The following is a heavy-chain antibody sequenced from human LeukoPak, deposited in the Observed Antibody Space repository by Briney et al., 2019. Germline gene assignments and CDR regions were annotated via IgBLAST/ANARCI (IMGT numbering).Heavy chain of an antibody. CDR1: GYTFTDYY. J-gene: IGHJ4*02. D-gene: IGHD3-10*02. Sequence: ASVKVSCKASGYTFTDYYMHWVRQAPGQGLEWMGWINPNSGGTNYAQKFQGRVTMTRDTSISTAYMELSRLRSDDTAVYYCARVGLLIGSGSFLAYWGQGTLVTVSS. CDR3: ARVGLLIGSGSFLAY. CDR2: INPNSGGT. V-gene: IGHV1-2*02.